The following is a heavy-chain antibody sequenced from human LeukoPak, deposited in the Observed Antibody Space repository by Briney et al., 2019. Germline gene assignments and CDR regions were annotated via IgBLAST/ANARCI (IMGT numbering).Heavy chain of an antibody. CDR3: ARDRGSGWYGGYFDY. Sequence: GGSLRLSCAASGFTFSSYEMNWVRQAPGKGLEWVSYISSSGSTIYYADSVKGRFTISRDNAKNSLYLQMNGLRAEDTAVYYCARDRGSGWYGGYFDYWGQGTLVTVSS. D-gene: IGHD6-19*01. V-gene: IGHV3-48*03. CDR2: ISSSGSTI. J-gene: IGHJ4*02. CDR1: GFTFSSYE.